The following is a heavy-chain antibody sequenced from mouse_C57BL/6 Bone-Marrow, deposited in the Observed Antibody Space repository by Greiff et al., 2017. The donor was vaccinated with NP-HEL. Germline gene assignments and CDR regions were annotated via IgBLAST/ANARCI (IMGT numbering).Heavy chain of an antibody. D-gene: IGHD1-1*01. Sequence: VQLKESGPELVKPGASVKISCKASGYSFTDYNMNWVKQSNGKSLEWIGVINPNYGTPSYNQKFKGKATLTVDQSSSTAYMQLNSLTSEDSAVYYCARSRGLRRAMDDWGQGTSVTVSS. CDR3: ARSRGLRRAMDD. CDR2: INPNYGTP. J-gene: IGHJ4*01. CDR1: GYSFTDYN. V-gene: IGHV1-39*01.